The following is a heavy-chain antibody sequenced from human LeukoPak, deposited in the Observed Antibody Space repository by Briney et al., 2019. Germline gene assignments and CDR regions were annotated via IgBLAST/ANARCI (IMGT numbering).Heavy chain of an antibody. CDR2: ISSGSSNI. CDR1: GITFSRYS. Sequence: GGSLRLSCAASGITFSRYSMNWVRQAPGKGLEWVSSISSGSSNIYYIDSVKGRFTISRDNARNSLYLQMNSLRAEDTAVYYCARDIGAAGTFWFDPWGQGTLVTVSS. J-gene: IGHJ5*02. V-gene: IGHV3-21*01. D-gene: IGHD6-13*01. CDR3: ARDIGAAGTFWFDP.